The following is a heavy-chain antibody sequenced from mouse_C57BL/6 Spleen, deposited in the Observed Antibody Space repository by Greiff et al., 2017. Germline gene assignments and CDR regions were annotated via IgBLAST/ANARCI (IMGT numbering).Heavy chain of an antibody. CDR3: TRGGDYSNHFDY. CDR2: ISSGGDYI. V-gene: IGHV5-9-1*02. J-gene: IGHJ2*01. CDR1: GFTFSSYA. Sequence: EVKLMESGEGLVKPGGSRKLSCAASGFTFSSYAMSWVRQTPEKRLEWVAYISSGGDYIYYADTVKGRFTISRDNARNTLYLQMSSLKSEDTAMYYCTRGGDYSNHFDYWGQGTTRTVSS. D-gene: IGHD2-5*01.